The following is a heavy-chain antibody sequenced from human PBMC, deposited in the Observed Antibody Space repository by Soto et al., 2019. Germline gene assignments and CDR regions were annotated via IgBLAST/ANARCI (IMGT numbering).Heavy chain of an antibody. CDR3: AKGPIFGVENIYDY. Sequence: DVQLLESGGGLLQPGGSLRLSCAASGFTFSSYAMSWVRQAPGKGLEWVSGMSGNGGSAYYADSGKGRFTISRDNSKKTLYLQMNSLRAEDTAVYYCAKGPIFGVENIYDYWGQGTLVTVSS. CDR2: MSGNGGSA. V-gene: IGHV3-23*01. J-gene: IGHJ4*02. D-gene: IGHD3-3*01. CDR1: GFTFSSYA.